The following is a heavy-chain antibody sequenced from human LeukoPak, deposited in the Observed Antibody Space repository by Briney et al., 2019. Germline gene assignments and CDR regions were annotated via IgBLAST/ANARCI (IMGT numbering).Heavy chain of an antibody. CDR2: IKSKTGGGTT. CDR3: TTDETPPS. Sequence: GGSLRLSCAASGFTFSNAWMSWVRQAPGKGLEWVGRIKSKTGGGTTGYAAPVKGRFTISRDDSKNMLYLQMNSLKTEDTAVYYCTTDETPPSWGQGTLVTVSS. J-gene: IGHJ4*02. CDR1: GFTFSNAW. D-gene: IGHD2-15*01. V-gene: IGHV3-15*01.